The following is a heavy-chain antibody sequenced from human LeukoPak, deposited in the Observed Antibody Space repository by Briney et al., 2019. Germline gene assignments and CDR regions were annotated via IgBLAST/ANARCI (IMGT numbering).Heavy chain of an antibody. J-gene: IGHJ4*02. V-gene: IGHV5-51*01. CDR1: GYSFTNYW. CDR3: ARHLSRQPFHY. CDR2: IYPGDFDT. Sequence: GESLRISCKASGYSFTNYWIGWVRQMPGKGLEWMGIIYPGDFDTRYSPSFQGQVTISADKSLTTAYLMWSSLKASDSAIYYCARHLSRQPFHYWGQGTLVTVSS. D-gene: IGHD2-2*01.